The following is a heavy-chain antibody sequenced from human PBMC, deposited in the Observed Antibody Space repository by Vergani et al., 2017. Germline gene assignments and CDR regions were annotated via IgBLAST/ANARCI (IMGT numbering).Heavy chain of an antibody. J-gene: IGHJ4*02. CDR3: ASDHFAYSGSYGLDY. V-gene: IGHV3-48*03. Sequence: EVQLVESGGGLVQPGGSLRLSCAASGFTFSSYEMNWVRQAPGKGLEWVSYISSSGSTIYYADPVKGRFTISRDNAKNSLYLQMNSLRAEDTAVYYCASDHFAYSGSYGLDYWGQGTLVTVSS. CDR1: GFTFSSYE. CDR2: ISSSGSTI. D-gene: IGHD1-26*01.